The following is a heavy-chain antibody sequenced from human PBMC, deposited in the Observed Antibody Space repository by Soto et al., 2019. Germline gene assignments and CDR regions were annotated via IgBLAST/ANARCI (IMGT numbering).Heavy chain of an antibody. Sequence: QVQLVESGGGVVQPGRSLRLSCAASGFTFSSYGMHWVRQAPGKGLEWVAVISYDGSNKYYADSVKGRFTISRDNSKNPLYLQVNSLRAEDTAVYYCAKDRDDAFDIWGQGTMVTVSS. V-gene: IGHV3-30*18. CDR1: GFTFSSYG. CDR2: ISYDGSNK. J-gene: IGHJ3*02. D-gene: IGHD3-10*01. CDR3: AKDRDDAFDI.